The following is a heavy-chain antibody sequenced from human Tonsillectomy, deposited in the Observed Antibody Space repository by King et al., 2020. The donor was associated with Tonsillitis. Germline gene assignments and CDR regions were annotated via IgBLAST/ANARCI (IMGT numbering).Heavy chain of an antibody. CDR2: IYHSGST. V-gene: IGHV4-30-2*01. Sequence: QLQESGSGLVKPSQTLSLTCAVSGGSISSGGYSWSWIRQPPGKGLEWIGYIYHSGSTYYNPSLKSRVTISVDRSKNQFFLKLSSVTAADTAVYYCAREGFSSGHGSHFDYWGQGTLVTVSS. D-gene: IGHD5-12*01. J-gene: IGHJ4*02. CDR3: AREGFSSGHGSHFDY. CDR1: GGSISSGGYS.